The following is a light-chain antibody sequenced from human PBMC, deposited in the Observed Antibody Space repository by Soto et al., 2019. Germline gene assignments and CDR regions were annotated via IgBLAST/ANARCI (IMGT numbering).Light chain of an antibody. CDR3: QQRSSWPPVIT. J-gene: IGKJ5*01. V-gene: IGKV3-11*01. CDR2: DAS. CDR1: QSFSSY. Sequence: EIVLTQSPATLSFSPGERATLSCRASQSFSSYLAWYQQKPGQALRLLIYDASKRATGIPARFSGRGSGKDLTLTISSLEPEDFAVYYCQQRSSWPPVITFGQGTRLEIK.